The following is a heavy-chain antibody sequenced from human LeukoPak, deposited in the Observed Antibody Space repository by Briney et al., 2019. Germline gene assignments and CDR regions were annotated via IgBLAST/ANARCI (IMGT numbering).Heavy chain of an antibody. CDR3: ARDLRGDYYGSGSYYNGAIDF. Sequence: GASVKVSCKASGGTFSSYAISWVRQAPGQGLEWMGRIIPILGIANYAQKFQGRVTITADKSTSTAYMELSSLRSEDTAMYYCARDLRGDYYGSGSYYNGAIDFWGQGTLVTVSS. CDR1: GGTFSSYA. D-gene: IGHD3-10*01. CDR2: IIPILGIA. J-gene: IGHJ4*02. V-gene: IGHV1-69*04.